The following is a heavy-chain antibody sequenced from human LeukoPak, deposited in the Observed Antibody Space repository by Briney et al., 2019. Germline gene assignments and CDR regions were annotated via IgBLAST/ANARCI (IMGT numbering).Heavy chain of an antibody. CDR2: IIPILGIA. J-gene: IGHJ6*02. Sequence: SVKVSCKASGGTFSSYAISWVRQAPGQGLEWMGRIIPILGIANYAQKFQGRVTITADKSTSTAYMELSSLRSEDTAVYYCATASSSYEHYYYYGMDVWGQGTTVAVSS. D-gene: IGHD6-6*01. CDR3: ATASSSYEHYYYYGMDV. V-gene: IGHV1-69*04. CDR1: GGTFSSYA.